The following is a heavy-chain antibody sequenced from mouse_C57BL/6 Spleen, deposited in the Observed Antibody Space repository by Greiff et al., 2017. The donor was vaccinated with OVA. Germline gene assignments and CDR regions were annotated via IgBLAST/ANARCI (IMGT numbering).Heavy chain of an antibody. D-gene: IGHD1-1*01. V-gene: IGHV1-26*01. CDR3: ARCYGSSYWYIDV. CDR1: GYTFTDYY. J-gene: IGHJ1*03. CDR2: INPNNGGT. Sequence: VQLQQSGPELVKPGASVKISCKASGYTFTDYYMNWVKQSPGKSLEWIGDINPNNGGTSYNQKFKGKATLTVDKSSSTAYMELRSLTSEDSAVYYCARCYGSSYWYIDVWGTGTTVTVSS.